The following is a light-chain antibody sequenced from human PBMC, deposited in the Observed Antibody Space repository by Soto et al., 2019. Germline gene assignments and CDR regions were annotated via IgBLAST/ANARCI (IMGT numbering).Light chain of an antibody. CDR1: QSVSSSY. J-gene: IGKJ1*01. CDR3: QQYGSSTWT. Sequence: EIVLTQSPGTLSLSPGERATLSCRASQSVSSSYLAWYQQKPGQAPRPLIYAASSRATGIPDRFSGSGSGTDFTLTTNRLEPEDFAVYYCQQYGSSTWTFGQGTKVDIK. V-gene: IGKV3-20*01. CDR2: AAS.